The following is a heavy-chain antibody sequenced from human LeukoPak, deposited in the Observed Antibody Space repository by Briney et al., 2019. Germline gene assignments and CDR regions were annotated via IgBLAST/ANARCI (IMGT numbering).Heavy chain of an antibody. CDR2: INHSGST. J-gene: IGHJ4*01. CDR1: GGSFSGYY. D-gene: IGHD2-15*01. V-gene: IGHV4-34*01. Sequence: SETLSLTCAVYGGSFSGYYWSWIRQPPGKGLEWIGEINHSGSTNYNPSLKSRVTISVDTSKNQFSLKLSSVTAADTAVYYCARGSQSLGYCSGGSCRAKIFDYWGQEPWSPSPQ. CDR3: ARGSQSLGYCSGGSCRAKIFDY.